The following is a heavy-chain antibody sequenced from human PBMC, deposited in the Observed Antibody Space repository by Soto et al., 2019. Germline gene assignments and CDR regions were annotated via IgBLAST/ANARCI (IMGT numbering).Heavy chain of an antibody. D-gene: IGHD3-22*01. Sequence: SDTLSLTCTVSGGSISSYYWSWIRQPPGKGLEWIGYIYYSGSTNYNPSLKSRVTISVDTSKNQFSLKLSSVTAADTAVYYCAREEETRSYYYDSSGYTAPRYFDYWGQGTLVTVSS. CDR3: AREEETRSYYYDSSGYTAPRYFDY. CDR2: IYYSGST. V-gene: IGHV4-59*01. J-gene: IGHJ4*02. CDR1: GGSISSYY.